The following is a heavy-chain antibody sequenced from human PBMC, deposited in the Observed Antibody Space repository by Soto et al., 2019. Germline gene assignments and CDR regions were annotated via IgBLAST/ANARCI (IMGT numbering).Heavy chain of an antibody. V-gene: IGHV4-4*02. D-gene: IGHD3-22*01. CDR1: GGSISSSNW. J-gene: IGHJ4*02. Sequence: QVQLQESGPGLVKPSGTLSLTCAVSGGSISSSNWWSWVRQSPGKGLEWIGEIHHSGSTNYNPSLKRRVTIPVDNSKNQFSLKLSSVTAADTAVYYCASTYYSDSSGYYSLGDWGQGTPVTVSS. CDR3: ASTYYSDSSGYYSLGD. CDR2: IHHSGST.